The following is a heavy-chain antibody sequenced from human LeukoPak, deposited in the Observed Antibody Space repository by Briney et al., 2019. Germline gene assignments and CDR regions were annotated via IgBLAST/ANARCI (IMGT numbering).Heavy chain of an antibody. V-gene: IGHV1-69*05. CDR1: GGTFSSYA. CDR3: ARNANSGYDNYFDY. D-gene: IGHD5-12*01. J-gene: IGHJ4*02. Sequence: SVKVSCKASGGTFSSYAISWVRQAPGQGLEWMGGIIPIFGTANYAQKFQGRVTITTDESTSTAYMELSSLTSEDTAVYYCARNANSGYDNYFDYWGQGTLVTVSS. CDR2: IIPIFGTA.